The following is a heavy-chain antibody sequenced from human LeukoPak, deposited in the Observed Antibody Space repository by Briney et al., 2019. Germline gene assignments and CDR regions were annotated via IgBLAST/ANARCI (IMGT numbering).Heavy chain of an antibody. CDR2: IYYSGGT. Sequence: SETLSLTCSVSGGSISSRNYYWGWIRQPPGKKLEWIGSIYYSGGTYYNPSLKSRVTISVDTSKNQFSLKLSSVTAADTAVYYCASLERVAATPRYFQHWGQGTLVTVSS. CDR1: GGSISSRNYY. CDR3: ASLERVAATPRYFQH. J-gene: IGHJ1*01. D-gene: IGHD2-15*01. V-gene: IGHV4-39*01.